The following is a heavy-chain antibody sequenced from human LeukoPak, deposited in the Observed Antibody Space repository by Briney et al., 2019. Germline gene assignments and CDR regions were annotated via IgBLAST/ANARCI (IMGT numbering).Heavy chain of an antibody. CDR1: GGSISSYY. CDR2: IYTSGST. J-gene: IGHJ4*02. D-gene: IGHD5-12*01. V-gene: IGHV4-4*07. CDR3: ARETGGYSGYDPYYFDY. Sequence: SETLSLTCTVSGGSISSYYWSWIRQPAGKGLEWIGRIYTSGSTNYNPSLKSRVTMSVDTSKNQFSLKLSSVTAADTAVYYCARETGGYSGYDPYYFDYWGQGTLVTVSS.